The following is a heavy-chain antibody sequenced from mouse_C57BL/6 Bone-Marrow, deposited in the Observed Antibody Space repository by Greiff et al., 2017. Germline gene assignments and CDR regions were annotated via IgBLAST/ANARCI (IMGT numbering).Heavy chain of an antibody. CDR3: TRWLLAY. CDR2: IDPENGDT. V-gene: IGHV14-4*01. D-gene: IGHD2-3*01. CDR1: GFNIKDDY. J-gene: IGHJ2*01. Sequence: EVKLMESGAELVRPGASVKLSCTASGFNIKDDYMHWVKQRPEQGLEWIGWIDPENGDTEYASKFQGKATITADTSSNTAYLQLSSLTSEDTAVYYCTRWLLAYWGQGTTLTVSS.